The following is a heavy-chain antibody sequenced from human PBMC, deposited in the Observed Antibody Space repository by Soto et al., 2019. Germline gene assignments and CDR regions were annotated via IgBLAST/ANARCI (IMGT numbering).Heavy chain of an antibody. CDR2: IYYSGST. CDR3: ARLGAQEIDP. CDR1: GGSISSYY. D-gene: IGHD3-16*01. J-gene: IGHJ5*02. V-gene: IGHV4-59*01. Sequence: SETLSLTFTDSGGSISSYYWSWIRQPPGKGLEWIGYIYYSGSTNYNPSLKSRVTISVDTSKNQFSLKLSSVTAADTAVYYCARLGAQEIDPWGQGTLVTVS.